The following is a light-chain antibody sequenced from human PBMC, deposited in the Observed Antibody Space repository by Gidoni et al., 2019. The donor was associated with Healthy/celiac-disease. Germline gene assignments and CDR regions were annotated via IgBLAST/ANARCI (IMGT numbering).Light chain of an antibody. CDR2: HAS. CDR3: HQSSSLPIT. CDR1: QSVGSS. J-gene: IGKJ5*01. V-gene: IGKV6-21*01. Sequence: EIVLTQSPDFQSVTPKEKVTSTCRASQSVGSSLHWYQQKPDQSPKLLHTHASQSFSGVPSRFSGSGSGTDFTLIINSLEAEDAATYYCHQSSSLPITFGQGTRLEIK.